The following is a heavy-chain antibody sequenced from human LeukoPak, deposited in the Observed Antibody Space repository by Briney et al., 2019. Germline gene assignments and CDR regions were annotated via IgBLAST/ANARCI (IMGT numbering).Heavy chain of an antibody. CDR2: IGFDGSTK. J-gene: IGHJ4*02. V-gene: IGHV3-33*01. D-gene: IGHD3-10*01. CDR3: ARMSYYGSGSYFPFDY. Sequence: PGGSLRLSCAASGFTFSRYGMRWVRQAPGKGLEWVSVIGFDGSTKDYLDSVKGRFAISRDSSKNTLYLQMNSLRAEDTAVYYCARMSYYGSGSYFPFDYWGQGTLVTVSS. CDR1: GFTFSRYG.